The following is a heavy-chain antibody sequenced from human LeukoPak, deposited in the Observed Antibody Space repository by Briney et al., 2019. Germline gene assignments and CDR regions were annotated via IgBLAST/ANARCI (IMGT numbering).Heavy chain of an antibody. CDR2: MNPNSGNT. Sequence: ASVKVSCKASGYTFTSYDIHWVRQATGQGLEWMGWMNPNSGNTGYAQKFQGRVTMTRNTSISTAYMELSSLRSEDTAVYYCARALRITIFGVVIGAWFDPWGQGTLVTVSS. D-gene: IGHD3-3*01. V-gene: IGHV1-8*01. J-gene: IGHJ5*02. CDR1: GYTFTSYD. CDR3: ARALRITIFGVVIGAWFDP.